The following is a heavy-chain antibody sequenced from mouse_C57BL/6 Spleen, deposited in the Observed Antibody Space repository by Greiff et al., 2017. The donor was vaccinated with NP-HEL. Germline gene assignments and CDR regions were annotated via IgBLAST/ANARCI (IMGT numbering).Heavy chain of an antibody. CDR1: GFNIKDDY. J-gene: IGHJ3*01. CDR3: TTGGPFAY. CDR2: IDPENGAT. V-gene: IGHV14-4*01. Sequence: EVQLQQSGAELVRPGASVKLSCTASGFNIKDDYMHWVKQRPEQGLEWIGWIDPENGATEYASKFQGKATITADTSSNTAYLQLSSLTSEDTAVYYCTTGGPFAYWGQGTLVTVSA.